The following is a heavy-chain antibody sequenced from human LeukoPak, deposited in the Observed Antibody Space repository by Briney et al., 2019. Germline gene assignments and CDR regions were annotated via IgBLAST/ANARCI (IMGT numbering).Heavy chain of an antibody. V-gene: IGHV3-11*04. CDR1: GFTFSDYY. D-gene: IGHD4-11*01. CDR3: VRDRLTGLMSTLTPA. Sequence: GGSLRLSCAASGFTFSDYYMSWIRQAPGKGLECVSYISSSGNTTYHADSVKGRFTISRDNDKKLLYLQMNSLRVEDTAVYYCVRDRLTGLMSTLTPAWGQGTLVTVSS. CDR2: ISSSGNTT. J-gene: IGHJ5*02.